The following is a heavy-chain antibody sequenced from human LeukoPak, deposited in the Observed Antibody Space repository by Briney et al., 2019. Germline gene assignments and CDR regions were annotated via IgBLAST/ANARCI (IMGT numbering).Heavy chain of an antibody. CDR2: INPNSGGT. CDR3: ARVRWNWNYIDY. J-gene: IGHJ4*02. CDR1: GYTFTSYY. Sequence: ASVKVSCKASGYTFTSYYMHWVRQAPGQGLEWMGWINPNSGGTNYAQKFQGRVTMTRDTSISTAYMELSRLRSDDTAVYYCARVRWNWNYIDYWGQGTLVTVSS. D-gene: IGHD1-1*01. V-gene: IGHV1-2*02.